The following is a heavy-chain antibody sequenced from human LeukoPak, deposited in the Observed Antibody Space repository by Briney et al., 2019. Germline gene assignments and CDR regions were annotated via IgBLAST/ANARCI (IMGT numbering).Heavy chain of an antibody. D-gene: IGHD4-17*01. Sequence: PGGSLRLSCAASAFTFSRYGMHWVRQAPGKGLEWVAFIRYDGSKKYYADSVKGRFTISRDNSKNTLYLQMNSLRAEDTAVYYCAKEIWPTVTTPGWTYFDYWGQGALVTVSP. CDR2: IRYDGSKK. J-gene: IGHJ4*02. CDR1: AFTFSRYG. V-gene: IGHV3-30*02. CDR3: AKEIWPTVTTPGWTYFDY.